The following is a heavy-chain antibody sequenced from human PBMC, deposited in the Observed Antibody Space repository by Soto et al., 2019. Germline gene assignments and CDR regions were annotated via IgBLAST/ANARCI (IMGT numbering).Heavy chain of an antibody. Sequence: SETLSLTCTVSGAAINNNDYYWSWIRQTPGKGLEWIGYVYYSGTTDYIPSLKSRLSMSIDKSQNQFTLKLDSVTAADTATYYCARMSYFYDKWYFDLWGRGTLVTVSS. CDR1: GAAINNNDYY. D-gene: IGHD3-22*01. CDR2: VYYSGTT. J-gene: IGHJ2*01. V-gene: IGHV4-30-4*01. CDR3: ARMSYFYDKWYFDL.